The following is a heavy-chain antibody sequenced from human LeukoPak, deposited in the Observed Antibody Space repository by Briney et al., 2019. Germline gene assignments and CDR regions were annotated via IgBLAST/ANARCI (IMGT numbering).Heavy chain of an antibody. J-gene: IGHJ5*02. CDR1: GFTFSSYA. V-gene: IGHV3-30*04. Sequence: GGSLRLSCAASGFTFSSYAMHWVRQAPGKGLEWVAVISYDGSNKYYADSVKGRFTISRDNSKNTLYLQMNSLRAEDTAVHYCARGRYSSSWSNSRWFDPWGQGTLVTVSS. CDR2: ISYDGSNK. CDR3: ARGRYSSSWSNSRWFDP. D-gene: IGHD6-13*01.